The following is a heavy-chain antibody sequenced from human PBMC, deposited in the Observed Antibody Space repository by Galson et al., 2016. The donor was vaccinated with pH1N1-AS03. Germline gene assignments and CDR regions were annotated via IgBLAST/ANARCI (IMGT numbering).Heavy chain of an antibody. Sequence: SLRLSCAASAFIFSNYGMHWVRQAPGKGLEWVAVISYDGTNKFYADSVKGRSTIPRDNSKNTLYLQMNSLRAEDTAVYYCAKDIIIVGASLTGGYFDYWGQGTLVTVSS. CDR3: AKDIIIVGASLTGGYFDY. CDR2: ISYDGTNK. CDR1: AFIFSNYG. V-gene: IGHV3-30*18. J-gene: IGHJ4*02. D-gene: IGHD1-26*01.